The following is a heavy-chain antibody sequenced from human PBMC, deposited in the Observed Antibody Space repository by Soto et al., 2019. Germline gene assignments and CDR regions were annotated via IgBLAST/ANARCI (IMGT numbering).Heavy chain of an antibody. V-gene: IGHV3-7*01. D-gene: IGHD6-25*01. CDR1: GFTFSMYR. J-gene: IGHJ6*02. Sequence: GGSLRLSCAASGFTFSMYRMSWVRQAPGKGLEWVANIQQAGSEKEYVESVKGRFTISRDNAKNSLYLQMNSLRAEDTAVYYCARLDSGAAYYYGLDVWGQGTTVTVSS. CDR2: IQQAGSEK. CDR3: ARLDSGAAYYYGLDV.